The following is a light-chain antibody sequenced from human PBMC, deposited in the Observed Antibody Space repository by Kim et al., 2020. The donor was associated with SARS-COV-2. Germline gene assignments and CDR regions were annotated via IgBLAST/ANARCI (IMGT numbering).Light chain of an antibody. CDR2: AAS. J-gene: IGKJ4*01. CDR3: QQLNSYPLT. V-gene: IGKV1-9*01. Sequence: DIQLTQSPSFLSASVGDRVTITCRASQGISSYLAWYQQKPGKAPKLLIYAASTLQSGVPSRFSGSGSGTEFTLTTSSLQPEDFATYYCQQLNSYPLTFGGGTKLEI. CDR1: QGISSY.